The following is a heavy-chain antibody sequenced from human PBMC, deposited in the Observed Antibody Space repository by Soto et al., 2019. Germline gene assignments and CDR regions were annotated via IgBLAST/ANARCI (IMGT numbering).Heavy chain of an antibody. V-gene: IGHV1-18*04. D-gene: IGHD5-12*01. CDR1: GYTFTSYG. Sequence: QVQLVQSGAEVKKPGASVKVSCKASGYTFTSYGITWVRQAPGQGLEWMGWISTYTGNTDYAQKLQGRVTMTADTATTTSYMELRSLRSDDSAVYYCAGPSGFSGYDLIYWGQGTLVTVSS. CDR2: ISTYTGNT. J-gene: IGHJ4*02. CDR3: AGPSGFSGYDLIY.